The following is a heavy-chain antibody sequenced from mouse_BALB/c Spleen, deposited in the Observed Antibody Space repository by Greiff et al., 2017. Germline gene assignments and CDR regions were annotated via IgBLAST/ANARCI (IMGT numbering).Heavy chain of an antibody. CDR3: ARDGYGNYVGAMDY. CDR2: IWGDGGT. CDR1: GFSLTGYG. V-gene: IGHV2-6-7*01. Sequence: VQRVESGPGLVAPSQSLSITCTVSGFSLTGYGVNWVRQPPGKGLEWLGMIWGDGGTDYNSALKSRLSISKDNSNSQVFLKMNSLQTDDTARYYCARDGYGNYVGAMDYWGQGTSVTVSS. D-gene: IGHD2-10*02. J-gene: IGHJ4*01.